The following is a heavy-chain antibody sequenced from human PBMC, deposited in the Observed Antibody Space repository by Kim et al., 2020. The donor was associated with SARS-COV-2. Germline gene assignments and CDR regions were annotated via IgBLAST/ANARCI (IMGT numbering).Heavy chain of an antibody. D-gene: IGHD6-19*01. CDR1: GGSFSGYY. V-gene: IGHV4-34*01. CDR3: ARRIHSSGWSFQH. J-gene: IGHJ1*01. CDR2: INHSGST. Sequence: SETLSLTCAVYGGSFSGYYWSWIRQPPGKGLEWIGEINHSGSTNYNPSLKSRVTISVDTSKNQFSLKLSSVTAADTAVYYCARRIHSSGWSFQHWGQGTLVTVSS.